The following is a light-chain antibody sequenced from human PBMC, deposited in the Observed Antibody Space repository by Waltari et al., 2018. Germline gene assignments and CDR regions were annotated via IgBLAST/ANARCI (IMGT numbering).Light chain of an antibody. CDR3: QQRGDWPLT. V-gene: IGKV3-11*01. J-gene: IGKJ2*01. Sequence: EIVLTQSPGTLSLSPGERAILSCRASQSVSNYLAWYQQKPGQAPRLFIFESSKRATGTPGRFSGSGSGTDFTLTISSLEPEDFAVYYCQQRGDWPLTFGQGTKLEI. CDR2: ESS. CDR1: QSVSNY.